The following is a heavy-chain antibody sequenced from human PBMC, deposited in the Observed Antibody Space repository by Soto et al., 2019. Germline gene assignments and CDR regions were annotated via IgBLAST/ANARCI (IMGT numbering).Heavy chain of an antibody. D-gene: IGHD5-12*01. CDR3: ARDLYSGSEYYFDY. V-gene: IGHV3-66*01. CDR2: IYSGGST. Sequence: GGSLRLSCAASGFTVSSNYMSWVRQAPGKGLEWVSVIYSGGSTYYADSVKGRFTISRDNSKNTLYLQMNSLRAEDTAVYYCARDLYSGSEYYFDYWGQGTRVTVSS. CDR1: GFTVSSNY. J-gene: IGHJ4*02.